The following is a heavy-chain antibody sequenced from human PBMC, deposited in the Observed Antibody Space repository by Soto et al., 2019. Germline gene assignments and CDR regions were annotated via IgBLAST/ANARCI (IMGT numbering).Heavy chain of an antibody. V-gene: IGHV3-23*03. CDR3: AKDRVALAGMGYFDY. J-gene: IGHJ4*02. D-gene: IGHD6-19*01. CDR2: VSSSGSRT. Sequence: EVQLLESGGGLGQPGGSLRLSCAAAGFTFSSYPMSWVRQAPGRGLEWVSFVSSSGSRTHYADSVKGRFTISRDNSKSTLFLQMTSLRAEDTAIYYCAKDRVALAGMGYFDYWGQGALVTVSS. CDR1: GFTFSSYP.